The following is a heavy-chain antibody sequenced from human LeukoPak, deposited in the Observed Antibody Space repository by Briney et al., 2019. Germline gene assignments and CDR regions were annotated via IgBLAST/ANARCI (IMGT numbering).Heavy chain of an antibody. CDR1: GGSISSYY. Sequence: SETLSLTCTVSGGSISSYYWSWIRQPPGKGLEWIGYIYYSGSTYYNPSLKSRVTISVDTSKNQFSLKLSSVTAADTAVYYCASALLLGWFDPWGQGTLVTVSS. J-gene: IGHJ5*02. D-gene: IGHD2-15*01. V-gene: IGHV4-59*12. CDR3: ASALLLGWFDP. CDR2: IYYSGST.